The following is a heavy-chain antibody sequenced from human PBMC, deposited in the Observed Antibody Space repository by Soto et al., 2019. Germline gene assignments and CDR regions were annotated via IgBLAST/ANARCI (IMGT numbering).Heavy chain of an antibody. CDR3: ARATQQQLVLRYWYFDL. CDR2: IYYSGST. CDR1: GGSISSGGYY. J-gene: IGHJ2*01. Sequence: SETLSLTCTVSGGSISSGGYYRSWIRQHPGKGLEWIGYIYYSGSTYYNPSLKSRVTISVDTSKNQFSLKLSSVTAADTAVYYCARATQQQLVLRYWYFDLWGRGTLVTSPQ. V-gene: IGHV4-31*03. D-gene: IGHD6-13*01.